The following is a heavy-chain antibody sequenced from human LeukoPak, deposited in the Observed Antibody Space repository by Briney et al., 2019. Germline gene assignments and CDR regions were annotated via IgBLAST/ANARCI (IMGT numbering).Heavy chain of an antibody. CDR2: IYYSGST. D-gene: IGHD3-3*01. Sequence: SETLSLTCTVSGGSISSYYWSWLRQPPGKGLEWIGYIYYSGSTNYNPSLKSRVTISVNTSKNQFSLKLSAVTAADTAVYYSATGGGIFGVVGWGQGTLVAVSS. CDR1: GGSISSYY. CDR3: ATGGGIFGVVG. V-gene: IGHV4-59*01. J-gene: IGHJ4*02.